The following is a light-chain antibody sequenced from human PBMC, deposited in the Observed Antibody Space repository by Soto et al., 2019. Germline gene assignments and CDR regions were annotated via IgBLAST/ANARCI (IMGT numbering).Light chain of an antibody. CDR1: SSDVGANTY. CDR2: EVT. Sequence: QSVLTQPPSASGSPGQSVTISCTGTSSDVGANTYVSWYQQHPGKAPKIVIYEVTKRPSGVPDRFSGSKSGNTASLTVSGLQAEDEADYYCCSYAGTNRLFGTGTQLTVL. J-gene: IGLJ1*01. CDR3: CSYAGTNRL. V-gene: IGLV2-8*01.